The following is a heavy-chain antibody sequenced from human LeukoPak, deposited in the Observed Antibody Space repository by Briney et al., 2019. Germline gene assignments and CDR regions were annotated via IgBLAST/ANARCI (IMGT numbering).Heavy chain of an antibody. CDR2: MKQDGSEK. CDR1: GFTFSSYW. Sequence: GGSLRLSCVASGFTFSSYWVSWVRQAPGKGLEWVANMKQDGSEKYYVDSVKGRFTISRDNAKTSVYLQMNSLRAEDTAMYYCAREGIAAAADYWGQGMLVTVSS. D-gene: IGHD6-13*01. V-gene: IGHV3-7*01. CDR3: AREGIAAAADY. J-gene: IGHJ4*02.